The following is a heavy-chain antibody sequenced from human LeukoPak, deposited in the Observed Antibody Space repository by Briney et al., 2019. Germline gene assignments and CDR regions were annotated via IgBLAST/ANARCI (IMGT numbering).Heavy chain of an antibody. CDR2: IYYSGST. CDR3: ARAPYDFWSGYFH. J-gene: IGHJ4*02. Sequence: SETLSLTCTASGGSISSYYWSWIRQPPGKGLEWIGYIYYSGSTNYNPSLKSRVTISVDTSKNQFSLKLSSVTAADTAVYYCARAPYDFWSGYFHWGQGTLVIVSS. CDR1: GGSISSYY. D-gene: IGHD3-3*01. V-gene: IGHV4-59*01.